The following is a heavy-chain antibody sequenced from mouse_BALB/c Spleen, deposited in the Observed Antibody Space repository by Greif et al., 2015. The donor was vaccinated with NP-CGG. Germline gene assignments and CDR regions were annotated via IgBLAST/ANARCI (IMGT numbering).Heavy chain of an antibody. CDR2: ISSGGSYT. Sequence: DVKLVESGGGLVKPGGSLKLSCAASGFTFSSYAMSWVRQTPEKRLEWVATISSGGSYTYYPDSVKGRFTISRDNAKNTLVLQMSSLRAEDTAMYYCARQDYDDYWGQGTTLTVSS. V-gene: IGHV5-9-3*01. J-gene: IGHJ2*01. CDR3: ARQDYDDY. CDR1: GFTFSSYA. D-gene: IGHD2-4*01.